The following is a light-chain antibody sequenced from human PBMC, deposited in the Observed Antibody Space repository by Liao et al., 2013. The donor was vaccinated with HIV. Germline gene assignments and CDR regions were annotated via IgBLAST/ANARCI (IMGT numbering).Light chain of an antibody. CDR1: NIGSKS. CDR2: YDS. CDR3: QSADSSGTYQGV. V-gene: IGLV3-21*01. J-gene: IGLJ1*01. Sequence: SYVLTQPPSVSVAPGKTARITCGGNNIGSKSVHWYQQKPGQAPVLVIYYDSDRPSGIPERFSGSSSGTTVTLTISGVQAEDEADYYCQSADSSGTYQGVFGTGTKVTVL.